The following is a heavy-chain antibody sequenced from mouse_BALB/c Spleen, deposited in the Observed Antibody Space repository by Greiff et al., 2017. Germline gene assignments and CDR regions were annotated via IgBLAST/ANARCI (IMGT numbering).Heavy chain of an antibody. V-gene: IGHV2-5-1*01. CDR2: IWRGGST. J-gene: IGHJ4*01. CDR1: GFSLTSYG. Sequence: VQLQQSGPSLVQPSQSLSITCTVSGFSLTSYGVHWVRQSPGKGLEWLGVIWRGGSTDYNAAFMSRLSITKDNSKSQVFFKMNSLQADDTAIYYCAKNGGDYGAMDYWGQGTSVTVSS. D-gene: IGHD2-4*01. CDR3: AKNGGDYGAMDY.